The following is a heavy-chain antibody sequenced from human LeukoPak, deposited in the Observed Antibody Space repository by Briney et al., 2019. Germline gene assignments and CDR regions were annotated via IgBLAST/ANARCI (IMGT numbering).Heavy chain of an antibody. D-gene: IGHD6-19*01. CDR2: IYYSGST. CDR1: GGSISIYY. CDR3: ARYSSYWSFDY. V-gene: IGHV4-59*01. J-gene: IGHJ4*02. Sequence: PSETLSLTCTVSGGSISIYYWSWIRQPPGKGLEWIGYIYYSGSTNYNPSLKSRVTISVETSKNQYSLKLSSVTAADTAVYYCARYSSYWSFDYWGQGTLVTVSS.